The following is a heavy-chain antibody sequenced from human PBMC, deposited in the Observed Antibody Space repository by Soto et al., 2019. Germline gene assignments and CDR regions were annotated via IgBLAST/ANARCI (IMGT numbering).Heavy chain of an antibody. D-gene: IGHD5-12*01. J-gene: IGHJ3*02. V-gene: IGHV5-51*01. CDR2: IYPGDSDT. CDR3: AKPYVDIVATDAFDI. CDR1: GYSFTSYW. Sequence: GESLKISCKGSGYSFTSYWIGWVRQMPGKGLEWMGIIYPGDSDTRYSPSFQGQVTISADKSISTAYLQWSSLKASDTAMYYCAKPYVDIVATDAFDIWGQGTMVTVSS.